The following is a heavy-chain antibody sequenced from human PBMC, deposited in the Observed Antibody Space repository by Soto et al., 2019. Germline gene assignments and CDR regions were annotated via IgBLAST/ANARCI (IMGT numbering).Heavy chain of an antibody. CDR2: ISAYNGNT. CDR1: GYTFTSYG. D-gene: IGHD3-3*01. V-gene: IGHV1-18*01. Sequence: ASVKVSCKASGYTFTSYGISWVRQAPGQGLEWMGWISAYNGNTNYAQKLQGRVTMTTDTSTSTAYMELRSLRSDDTAVYYCARVPLDYDFWSGYPNWFDPWGQGTLVTVSS. J-gene: IGHJ5*02. CDR3: ARVPLDYDFWSGYPNWFDP.